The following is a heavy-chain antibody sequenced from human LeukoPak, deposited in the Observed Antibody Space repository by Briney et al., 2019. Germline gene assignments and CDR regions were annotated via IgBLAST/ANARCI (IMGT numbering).Heavy chain of an antibody. CDR3: ARDLGGYCSGASCYSDAFDI. Sequence: ASVKVSCKASGYTFTSYGISWVRQAPGQGLEWMGWISAYNGNTNYAQKLQGRVTMTTDTSTSTAYMELSSLISDDTAVYYCARDLGGYCSGASCYSDAFDIWGQGTMVTVSS. D-gene: IGHD2-15*01. J-gene: IGHJ3*02. CDR2: ISAYNGNT. CDR1: GYTFTSYG. V-gene: IGHV1-18*01.